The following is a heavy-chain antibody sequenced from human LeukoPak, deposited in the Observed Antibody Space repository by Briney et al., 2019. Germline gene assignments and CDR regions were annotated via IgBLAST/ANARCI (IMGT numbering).Heavy chain of an antibody. D-gene: IGHD5-18*01. CDR3: AGRKNTAMGY. CDR1: SDSISDGSYF. Sequence: PSETLSLTCTVSSDSISDGSYFWNWIRQPAGKGLEWIGRIYTSGSTNYNPSLKSRVTISVDTSKNQFSLKLSSVTAADTAVYYCAGRKNTAMGYWGQGTLVTVSS. V-gene: IGHV4-61*02. CDR2: IYTSGST. J-gene: IGHJ4*02.